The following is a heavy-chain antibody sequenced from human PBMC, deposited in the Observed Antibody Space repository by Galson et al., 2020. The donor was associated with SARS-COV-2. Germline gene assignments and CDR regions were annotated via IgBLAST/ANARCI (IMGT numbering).Heavy chain of an antibody. CDR1: GFTFSSYG. J-gene: IGHJ4*02. CDR3: AKDLGGYLGGY. D-gene: IGHD3-16*02. CDR2: ISYDGSNK. Sequence: GGSLRLSCAASGFTFSSYGMHWVRQAPGKGLEWVAVISYDGSNKYYADSVKGRFTISRDNSKNTLYLQMNSLRAEDTAVYYCAKDLGGYLGGYWGQGTLVTVSS. V-gene: IGHV3-30*18.